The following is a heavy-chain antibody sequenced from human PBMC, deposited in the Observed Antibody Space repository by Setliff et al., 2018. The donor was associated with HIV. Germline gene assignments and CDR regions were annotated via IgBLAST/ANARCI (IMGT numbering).Heavy chain of an antibody. D-gene: IGHD3-10*01. Sequence: SETLSLTCTVSGGSISSSSFYWGWIRQPPGKGLEWVGHIYYSGSTYYSPSLKSRVTISMDASKKQFSLKLSSVTAADTAVYYCARLVVRGVIINLYAFDIWGQGTMVTVSS. CDR2: IYYSGST. CDR1: GGSISSSSFY. J-gene: IGHJ3*02. CDR3: ARLVVRGVIINLYAFDI. V-gene: IGHV4-39*01.